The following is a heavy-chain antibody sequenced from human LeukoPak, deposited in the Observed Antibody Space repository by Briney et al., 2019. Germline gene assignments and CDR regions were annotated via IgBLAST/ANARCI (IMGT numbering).Heavy chain of an antibody. Sequence: PSETLSLTCTVSGGSISSYYWSWIRQPAGKGLEWIGRIYTSGSTNYNPSLKSRVTMSVDTSKNQISLKLSSVTAADTAVYYCARDDYDSSGYYYPFDYWGQGTLVTVSS. D-gene: IGHD3-22*01. CDR3: ARDDYDSSGYYYPFDY. CDR1: GGSISSYY. J-gene: IGHJ4*02. V-gene: IGHV4-4*07. CDR2: IYTSGST.